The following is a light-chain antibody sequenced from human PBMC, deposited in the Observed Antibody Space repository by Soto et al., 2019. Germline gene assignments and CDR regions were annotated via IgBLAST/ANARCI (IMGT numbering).Light chain of an antibody. V-gene: IGKV3-11*01. J-gene: IGKJ2*01. CDR1: QSVNTY. Sequence: EIVLTQSPATLSLSPGERATLSCRASQSVNTYLAWYQQKPGQAPRLLIYDASNRATGIPARFTGSGSGTDFTLTISSLESEDFAVYYCQQRSNWPPVYTFGQGNKLEIK. CDR3: QQRSNWPPVYT. CDR2: DAS.